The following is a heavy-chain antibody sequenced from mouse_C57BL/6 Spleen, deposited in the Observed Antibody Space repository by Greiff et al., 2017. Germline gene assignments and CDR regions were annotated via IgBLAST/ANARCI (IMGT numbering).Heavy chain of an antibody. CDR1: GYAFSSSW. CDR3: ARGILRCPYNFDY. D-gene: IGHD1-1*01. CDR2: IYPGDGDT. Sequence: QVQLPQSGPELVKPGASVKISCKASGYAFSSSWMHWVKQRPGKGLEWIGRIYPGDGDTNYNGKFKGKATLTADKSSSTAYIQLSSLTSEDSAVYFCARGILRCPYNFDYWGQGTTLTVSS. J-gene: IGHJ2*01. V-gene: IGHV1-82*01.